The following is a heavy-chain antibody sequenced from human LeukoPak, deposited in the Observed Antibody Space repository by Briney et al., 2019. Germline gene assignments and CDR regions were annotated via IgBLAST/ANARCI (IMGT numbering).Heavy chain of an antibody. CDR3: ARGGGLDV. J-gene: IGHJ6*02. CDR2: VSYDGTNK. V-gene: IGHV3-30*04. CDR1: GFTFSSHA. D-gene: IGHD3-16*01. Sequence: GRSLRLSCAASGFTFSSHAMHWFRQAPGRGLEWVAVVSYDGTNKFYADSMKGRLTISRDDSKSTLYLQVNSLRAEDTAVYFCARGGGLDVWGQGATVTVSS.